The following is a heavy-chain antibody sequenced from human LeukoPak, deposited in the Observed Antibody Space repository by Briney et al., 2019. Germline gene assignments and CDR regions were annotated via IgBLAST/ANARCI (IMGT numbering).Heavy chain of an antibody. Sequence: GGSLRLSCAASVFTFSDYYMSWLRQAPGKGLEGVSYISSSGSTIYYADSVKGRFTISRDNAKNSLYLQMNSLRAEDTAVYLCASYVENTVTMDYWGQGTLVTVSS. J-gene: IGHJ4*02. CDR1: VFTFSDYY. V-gene: IGHV3-11*04. CDR3: ASYVENTVTMDY. D-gene: IGHD4-17*01. CDR2: ISSSGSTI.